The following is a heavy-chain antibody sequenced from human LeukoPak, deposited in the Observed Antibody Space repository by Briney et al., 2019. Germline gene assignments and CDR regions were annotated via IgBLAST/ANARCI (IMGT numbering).Heavy chain of an antibody. CDR2: IYYSGST. J-gene: IGHJ4*02. CDR3: ARSLNVDTAMAAYFDY. V-gene: IGHV4-31*03. CDR1: GGSISSGGYY. Sequence: SETLSLTCTVSGGSISSGGYYWSWIRQHPGKGLEWIGYIYYSGSTYYNPSLKSRVTISLDTSKNQFSLKLSSVTAADTAVYYCARSLNVDTAMAAYFDYWGQGTLVTVSS. D-gene: IGHD5-18*01.